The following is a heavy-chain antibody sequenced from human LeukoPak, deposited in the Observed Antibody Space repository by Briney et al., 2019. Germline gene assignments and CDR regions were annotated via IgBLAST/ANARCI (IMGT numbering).Heavy chain of an antibody. CDR3: ARGKKNYYGSGSYLNH. J-gene: IGHJ5*02. CDR2: INHSGST. V-gene: IGHV4-34*01. D-gene: IGHD3-10*01. CDR1: GGSFSGYY. Sequence: SETLSLTCAVSGGSFSGYYWSWIRQPPGKGLEWIGEINHSGSTNYNPSLKSRVTISVDTSKNQFSLKLSSVTAVDTAVYYCARGKKNYYGSGSYLNHWGQGTLVTVSS.